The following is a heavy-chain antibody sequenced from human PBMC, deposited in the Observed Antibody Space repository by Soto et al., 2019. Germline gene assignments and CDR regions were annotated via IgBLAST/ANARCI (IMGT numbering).Heavy chain of an antibody. D-gene: IGHD4-17*01. Sequence: GASVKVSCKASGGTFSSYAISWVRQAPGQGLEWMGGIIPIFGTANYAQKFQGRVTITADESTSTAYMELSSLGSEDTAVYYCARGPPDYGDYDYYYGMDVWGQGTTVTVSS. CDR2: IIPIFGTA. CDR3: ARGPPDYGDYDYYYGMDV. CDR1: GGTFSSYA. J-gene: IGHJ6*02. V-gene: IGHV1-69*13.